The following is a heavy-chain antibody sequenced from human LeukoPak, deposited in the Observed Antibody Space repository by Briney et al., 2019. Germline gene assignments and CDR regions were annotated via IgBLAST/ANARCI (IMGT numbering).Heavy chain of an antibody. CDR2: IVTNNGAT. CDR3: ARGGPHHGLDI. V-gene: IGHV1-2*02. CDR1: GYTFTDYY. Sequence: ASVKVSCKASGYTFTDYYMHWVRQAPGQGLEWMGWIVTNNGATNYAQNFKGRVTMTRDTSVSTGYVEVSGLRSDDTAVYYCARGGPHHGLDIWAQGTMVTVSS. J-gene: IGHJ3*02. D-gene: IGHD2-8*01.